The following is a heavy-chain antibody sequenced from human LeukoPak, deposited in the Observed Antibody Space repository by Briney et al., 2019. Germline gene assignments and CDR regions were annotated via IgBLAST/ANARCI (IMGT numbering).Heavy chain of an antibody. D-gene: IGHD4-17*01. CDR3: ASGDYLDY. CDR1: GFTFSSYA. V-gene: IGHV3-30-3*01. CDR2: ISYDGSNK. J-gene: IGHJ4*02. Sequence: GGSLRRSCAASGFTFSSYAMHWVRQAPGKGLEWVAVISYDGSNKYYADSVKGRFTISRDNSKNTLYLQMNSLRAEDTAVYYCASGDYLDYWGQGTLVTVSS.